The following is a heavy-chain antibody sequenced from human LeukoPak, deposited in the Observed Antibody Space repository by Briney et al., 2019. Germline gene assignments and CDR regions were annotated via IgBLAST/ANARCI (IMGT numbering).Heavy chain of an antibody. Sequence: PGGSLRLSCAASGFTFSSYAMHWVRQAPGKGLEWVAVISYGGSNKYYADSVKGRFTISRDNSKNTLYLQMNSLRAEDTAVYYCARDNEEIVVVPAAIDYWGQGTLVTVSS. V-gene: IGHV3-30*04. CDR3: ARDNEEIVVVPAAIDY. CDR1: GFTFSSYA. J-gene: IGHJ4*02. D-gene: IGHD2-2*01. CDR2: ISYGGSNK.